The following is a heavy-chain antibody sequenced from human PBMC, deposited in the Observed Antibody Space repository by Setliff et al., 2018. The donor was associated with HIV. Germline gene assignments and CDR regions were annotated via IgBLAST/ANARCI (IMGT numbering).Heavy chain of an antibody. CDR2: ITGSGGST. CDR1: GFTFSSYT. Sequence: GVLRLSCAASGFTFSSYTMSWFRQAPGKGLEWVSGITGSGGSTYYADSVKGRSTITRDNSGDTLYLHINSLRAEDTAVYYCAKASRGEYYDNSGFFVTYFDYWGQGKLVTVSS. J-gene: IGHJ4*02. CDR3: AKASRGEYYDNSGFFVTYFDY. V-gene: IGHV3-23*01. D-gene: IGHD3-22*01.